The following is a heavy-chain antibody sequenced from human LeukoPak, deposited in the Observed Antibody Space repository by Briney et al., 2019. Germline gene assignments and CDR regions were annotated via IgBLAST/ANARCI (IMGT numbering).Heavy chain of an antibody. Sequence: ASVKVSCKASGYTFTSYGISWVRQAPGQGLEWMGWISAYTGNTNYAQKIQDRATMTTDTSTGTAYMELRSLRSEDTAVYYCATVRLDYGDYVYPPPFDYWGQGTLVTVSS. CDR1: GYTFTSYG. CDR2: ISAYTGNT. D-gene: IGHD4-17*01. V-gene: IGHV1-18*01. CDR3: ATVRLDYGDYVYPPPFDY. J-gene: IGHJ4*02.